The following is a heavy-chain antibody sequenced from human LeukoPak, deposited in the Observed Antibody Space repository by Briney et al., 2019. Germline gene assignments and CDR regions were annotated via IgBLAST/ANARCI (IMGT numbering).Heavy chain of an antibody. CDR3: ASGTSNWFDP. D-gene: IGHD1-26*01. Sequence: PSETLSLTCTVSGGSISRSGYYWGWIRQPPGKGLEYIGTIYYSGSTYYNPSLKGRVTISVDTSKIQFSLKLSSVTAADTAMYYCASGTSNWFDPWGQGTLVTVSS. V-gene: IGHV4-39*01. J-gene: IGHJ5*02. CDR1: GGSISRSGYY. CDR2: IYYSGST.